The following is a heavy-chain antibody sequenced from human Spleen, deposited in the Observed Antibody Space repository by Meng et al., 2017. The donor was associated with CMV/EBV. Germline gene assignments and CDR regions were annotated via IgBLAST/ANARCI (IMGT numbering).Heavy chain of an antibody. CDR2: ISTRGST. Sequence: VELPQGEPRLLEPPEPLSPTGTGSGGSIRSYYWSWIRQPAGKGLGWLGRISTRGSTNYNPSLKSRITMSVDTSKNQFSLKLSSVTAADTAVYYCARSVRFFGGGQEDVGGWFDPWGQGTLVTVSS. CDR1: GGSIRSYY. J-gene: IGHJ5*02. CDR3: ARSVRFFGGGQEDVGGWFDP. D-gene: IGHD3-3*01. V-gene: IGHV4-4*07.